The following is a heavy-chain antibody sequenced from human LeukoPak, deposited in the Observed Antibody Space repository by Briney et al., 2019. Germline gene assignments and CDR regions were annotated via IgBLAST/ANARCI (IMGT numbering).Heavy chain of an antibody. CDR1: GFTFSSYG. CDR3: AKDEDTAMVKFFSLDY. J-gene: IGHJ4*02. D-gene: IGHD5-18*01. CDR2: ISYDGSNK. V-gene: IGHV3-30*18. Sequence: PGGSLRLSCAASGFTFSSYGMHWVRQAPGKGLEWVAVISYDGSNKYYVDSVKGRFTISRDNSKNTLYLQMNSLRAEDTAVYYCAKDEDTAMVKFFSLDYWGQGTLVTVSS.